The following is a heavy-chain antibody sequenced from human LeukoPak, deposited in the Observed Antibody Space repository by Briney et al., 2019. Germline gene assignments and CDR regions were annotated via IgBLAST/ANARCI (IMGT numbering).Heavy chain of an antibody. J-gene: IGHJ6*02. CDR2: LIPILGVA. V-gene: IGHV1-69*04. D-gene: IGHD4-23*01. CDR1: GGTFSSYD. CDR3: ARPGGNSGNDYYYAMDV. Sequence: SVTVSCKASGGTFSSYDISWVRQAPGQGLEWMGRLIPILGVANYAQKFQGRVTITADKSTTTAYMELSSLRSEDTAVYYCARPGGNSGNDYYYAMDVWGQGTTVTVSS.